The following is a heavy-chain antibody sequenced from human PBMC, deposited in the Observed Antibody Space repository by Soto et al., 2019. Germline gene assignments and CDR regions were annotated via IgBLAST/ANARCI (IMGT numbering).Heavy chain of an antibody. CDR2: INPNSGGT. Sequence: ASVKVSCKASGYTFTGYYMHWVRQAPGQGLEWMGWINPNSGGTNYAQKFQGWVTMTRDTSISTAYMELSRLRSDDTAVYYCARDRGIAVAGPDAFDIWGQGTMVTVS. V-gene: IGHV1-2*04. J-gene: IGHJ3*02. CDR3: ARDRGIAVAGPDAFDI. CDR1: GYTFTGYY. D-gene: IGHD6-19*01.